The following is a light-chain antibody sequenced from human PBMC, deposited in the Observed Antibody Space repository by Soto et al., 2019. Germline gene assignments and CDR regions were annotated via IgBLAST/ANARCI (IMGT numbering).Light chain of an antibody. Sequence: QSALTQPASLSGYPGQSITISCTGTSSDVGSYNYVSWYQQHPGKAPKLMIYDVSDRPSGVSNRFSGSKSGNTASLTISGLQAEDEADYYCSSYTSSSTFPCVFGTGTKVTVL. V-gene: IGLV2-14*01. CDR1: SSDVGSYNY. J-gene: IGLJ1*01. CDR2: DVS. CDR3: SSYTSSSTFPCV.